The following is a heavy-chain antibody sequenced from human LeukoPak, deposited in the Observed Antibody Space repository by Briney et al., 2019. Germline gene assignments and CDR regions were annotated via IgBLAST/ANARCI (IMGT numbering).Heavy chain of an antibody. CDR2: IRYDGSNK. V-gene: IGHV3-30*02. J-gene: IGHJ4*02. D-gene: IGHD6-13*01. Sequence: GGSLRLSCAVSGLTFSNSAMSWVRQAPGKGLKGGAFIRYDGSNKYYADSVKGRFTISRDNSKNTLYLQMNSLRAEDTAVYYCAKGSKTSSWYTPKFDYWGQGTLVTVSS. CDR3: AKGSKTSSWYTPKFDY. CDR1: GLTFSNSA.